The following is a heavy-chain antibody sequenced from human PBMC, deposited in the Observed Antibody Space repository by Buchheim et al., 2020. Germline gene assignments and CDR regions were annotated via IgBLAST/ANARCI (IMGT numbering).Heavy chain of an antibody. CDR2: IWYDGSNK. Sequence: QVQLVESGGGVVQPGRSLRLSCAASGFTFSSYGMHWVRQAPGKGLEWVAVIWYDGSNKYYADSVKGRFTISRDNSKNTLDLQMNSLRAEDTAVYYCARGRPPAGYYYYMDVWGKGTT. V-gene: IGHV3-33*01. J-gene: IGHJ6*03. CDR3: ARGRPPAGYYYYMDV. CDR1: GFTFSSYG.